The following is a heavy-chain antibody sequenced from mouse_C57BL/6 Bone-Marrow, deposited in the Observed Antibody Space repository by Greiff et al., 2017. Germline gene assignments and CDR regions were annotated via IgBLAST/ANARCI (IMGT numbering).Heavy chain of an antibody. CDR2: IDPENGDT. CDR3: TLITTVPFFAY. D-gene: IGHD1-1*01. J-gene: IGHJ3*01. V-gene: IGHV14-4*01. Sequence: EVQLQESGAELVRPGASVKLSCTASGFNIKDDYMHWVKQRPEQGLEWIGWIDPENGDTEYASKLQGKATITADTSSNTAYLQLSSLTSEDTAVYYCTLITTVPFFAYWGQGTLVTVSA. CDR1: GFNIKDDY.